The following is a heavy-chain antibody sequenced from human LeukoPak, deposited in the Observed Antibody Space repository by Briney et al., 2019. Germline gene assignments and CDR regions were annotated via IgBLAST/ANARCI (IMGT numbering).Heavy chain of an antibody. CDR2: IRYDGSNK. D-gene: IGHD1-26*01. CDR1: GFTFSSYG. CDR3: AKEYGLGATVSHFDY. J-gene: IGHJ4*02. V-gene: IGHV3-30*02. Sequence: GGSLRLSCAASGFTFSSYGMHWVRQAPGQGLEWVAFIRYDGSNKYYADSVKGRFTISRDNSKNTLYLQMNSLRAEDTAVYYCAKEYGLGATVSHFDYWGQGTLVTVSS.